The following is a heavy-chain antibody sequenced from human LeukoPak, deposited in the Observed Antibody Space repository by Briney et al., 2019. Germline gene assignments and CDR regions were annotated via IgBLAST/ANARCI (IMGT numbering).Heavy chain of an antibody. D-gene: IGHD5-18*01. CDR1: GFTFSSYG. CDR2: IWYDGSNK. V-gene: IGHV3-33*01. Sequence: GGSLRLSCAASGFTFSSYGMHWVRQAPGKGLEWVAVIWYDGSNKYYADSVKGRFTISRDNSMNTLYLQMNSLRAEDTAVYYCARDRRGTGDSYGDYWGQGTLVTVSS. CDR3: ARDRRGTGDSYGDY. J-gene: IGHJ4*02.